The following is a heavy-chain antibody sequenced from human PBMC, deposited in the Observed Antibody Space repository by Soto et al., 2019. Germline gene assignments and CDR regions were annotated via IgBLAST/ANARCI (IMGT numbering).Heavy chain of an antibody. D-gene: IGHD3-3*01. CDR3: ASILGGIFDY. V-gene: IGHV1-69*06. Sequence: QVQLVQSGAEVKKPGSSVKVSCKASGDSFSSYSISWVRQAPGQGLEWMGGIMPISDSTKYAQNFQDRVTITADRSTGTAYMEMSSLRSDDTAVYYCASILGGIFDYWGQGTLVTVSS. CDR2: IMPISDST. J-gene: IGHJ4*02. CDR1: GDSFSSYS.